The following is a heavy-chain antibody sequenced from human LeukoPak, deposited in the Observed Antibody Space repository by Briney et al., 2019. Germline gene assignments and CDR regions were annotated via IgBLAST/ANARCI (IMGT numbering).Heavy chain of an antibody. CDR2: IYHSGST. V-gene: IGHV4-38-2*02. J-gene: IGHJ6*03. CDR3: ARLPETHDFWSGYYEGYYMDV. Sequence: SETLSLTCTVSGYSISSGYYWGWIRQPPGKGLEWIGSIYHSGSTYYNPSLKSRVTISVDTSKNQFSLKLSSVTAADTAVYYCARLPETHDFWSGYYEGYYMDVWGKGTTVTVSS. D-gene: IGHD3-3*01. CDR1: GYSISSGYY.